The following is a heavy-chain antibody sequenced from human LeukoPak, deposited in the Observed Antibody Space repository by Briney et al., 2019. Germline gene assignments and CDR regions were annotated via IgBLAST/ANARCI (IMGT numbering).Heavy chain of an antibody. CDR3: ARVGDGDAFDI. V-gene: IGHV3-21*01. CDR1: GFTFSSYS. Sequence: AGGSLRLSCAASGFTFSSYSMNWVRQAPGKGLEWVSSISSSSSYIYYADSVKGRFTISRDNAKNSLYLQMNSLRAEDTAVYYCARVGDGDAFDIWGQGTMVTVSS. CDR2: ISSSSSYI. J-gene: IGHJ3*02.